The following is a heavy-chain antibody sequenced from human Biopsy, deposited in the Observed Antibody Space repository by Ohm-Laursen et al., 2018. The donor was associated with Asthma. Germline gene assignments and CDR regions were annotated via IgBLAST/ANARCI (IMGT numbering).Heavy chain of an antibody. CDR3: ARAAITGIRGWFDP. V-gene: IGHV4-34*01. CDR1: GGYLTGHY. D-gene: IGHD1-20*01. J-gene: IGHJ5*02. CDR2: IDQSGYT. Sequence: SETLSLTCTVYGGYLTGHYWNWILQPPGKGLEWIGEIDQSGYTNYNPSLKSRVTISADTSKNQFHLNLSSVTAADTAVYFCARAAITGIRGWFDPWGQGTQVTVSS.